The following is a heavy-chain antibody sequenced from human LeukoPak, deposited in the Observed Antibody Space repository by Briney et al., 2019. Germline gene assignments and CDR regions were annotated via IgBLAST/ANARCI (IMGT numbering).Heavy chain of an antibody. J-gene: IGHJ5*02. CDR1: GGSISSYY. V-gene: IGHV4-59*01. CDR3: ARDSTAPDILTGYYWRWFDP. CDR2: IYYSGST. D-gene: IGHD3-9*01. Sequence: SETLSLTCTVSGGSISSYYWSWIRQPPGKGLEWIGYIYYSGSTNYNPSLKSRVTISVDTSKNQFSLKLSSVTAADTAVYYCARDSTAPDILTGYYWRWFDPWAREPWSPSPQ.